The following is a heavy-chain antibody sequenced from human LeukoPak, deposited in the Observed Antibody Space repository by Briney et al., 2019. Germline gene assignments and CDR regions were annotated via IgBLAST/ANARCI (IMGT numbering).Heavy chain of an antibody. CDR1: GGSISSGDYY. CDR2: IYYSGST. Sequence: SETLSLTCTVSGGSISSGDYYWSWIRQPPGKGLEWIGYIYYSGSTYYNPSLKSRVTISVDTSKNQFSLKLSSVTAADTAVYYCARATYYYDSSGYPGVDFDLWGRGTLVTVSS. V-gene: IGHV4-30-4*01. D-gene: IGHD3-22*01. CDR3: ARATYYYDSSGYPGVDFDL. J-gene: IGHJ2*01.